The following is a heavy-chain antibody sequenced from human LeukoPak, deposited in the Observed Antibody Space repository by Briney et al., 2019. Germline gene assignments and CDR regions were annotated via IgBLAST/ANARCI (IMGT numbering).Heavy chain of an antibody. CDR2: ISGSGTST. D-gene: IGHD1-26*01. J-gene: IGHJ4*02. CDR3: AGGGQYGY. Sequence: HTGGSLRLSCAASGFIFSSYAVSWVRQAPGKGLEWVSAISGSGTSTYYADSVKGRFTFSRDNSKNTLYLQMNSLRAEDTAVYYCAGGGQYGYWGQGTLVTVSS. CDR1: GFIFSSYA. V-gene: IGHV3-23*01.